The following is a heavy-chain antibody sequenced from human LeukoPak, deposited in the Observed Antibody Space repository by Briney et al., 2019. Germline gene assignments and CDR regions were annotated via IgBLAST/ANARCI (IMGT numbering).Heavy chain of an antibody. V-gene: IGHV3-30*02. CDR1: GFTFSYYG. J-gene: IGHJ4*02. D-gene: IGHD1-26*01. CDR3: AKSHLPNAYSGTYYCDY. Sequence: GGSLRLSCAASGFTFSYYGMHWVRQAPGKGLEWVAFIRYDESKKFYGGSVKGRFTISRDNSKNTLYLQMNSLRTEDTAVYYCAKSHLPNAYSGTYYCDYWGQGTLVTVSS. CDR2: IRYDESKK.